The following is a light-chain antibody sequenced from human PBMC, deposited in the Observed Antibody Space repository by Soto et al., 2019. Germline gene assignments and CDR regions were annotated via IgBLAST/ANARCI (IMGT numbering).Light chain of an antibody. Sequence: QSALTQPPSASGSPGQSVTISCTGTSSDVGAYNYVSWYQQYPGKAPKLMIYEVTKRPSGVPDRFSGSKSDKTASLTVSGLQHEDEADYYCTSYAGSNIWVFGGGTKLTVL. CDR3: TSYAGSNIWV. CDR1: SSDVGAYNY. J-gene: IGLJ3*02. CDR2: EVT. V-gene: IGLV2-8*01.